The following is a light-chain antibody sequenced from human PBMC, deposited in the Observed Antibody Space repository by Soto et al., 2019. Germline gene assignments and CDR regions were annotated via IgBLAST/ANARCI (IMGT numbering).Light chain of an antibody. CDR3: QQRYNTTIT. CDR2: ATS. CDR1: RTIDNY. Sequence: EIQMTQPPSSLFASSGDRVTLTCRASRTIDNYLNWYQKKTGRDPELLVYATSSLQSGVPSRFTGGGSGTHFTLTISGLQTEEFATYVCQQRYNTTITFGQGTRREIK. V-gene: IGKV1-39*01. J-gene: IGKJ5*01.